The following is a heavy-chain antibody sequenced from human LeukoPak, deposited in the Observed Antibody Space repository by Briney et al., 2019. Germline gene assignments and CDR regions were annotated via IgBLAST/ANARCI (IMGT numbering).Heavy chain of an antibody. CDR2: INPNSGGT. CDR1: GYTFTVYY. CDR3: ARRYCSSTSCYWNAFDI. V-gene: IGHV1-2*02. Sequence: ASVTVSCKASGYTFTVYYMHWVRQAPGQGLEWMGWINPNSGGTNYAQKFQGRVTMTRDTSISTAYMELSRLRSDDTAVYYCARRYCSSTSCYWNAFDIWGQGTMVTVSS. J-gene: IGHJ3*02. D-gene: IGHD2-2*01.